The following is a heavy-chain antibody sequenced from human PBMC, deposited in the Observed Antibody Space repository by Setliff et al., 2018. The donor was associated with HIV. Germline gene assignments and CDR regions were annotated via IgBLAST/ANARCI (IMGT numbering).Heavy chain of an antibody. CDR1: GFTLSDYY. CDR2: TRNKANGYIT. J-gene: IGHJ4*02. Sequence: GGSLRLSCAVSGFTLSDYYMDWVRQAPGKGLEWVGRTRNKANGYITEYGASVQGRFTISRDNSKDSLSLRMNNLKAEDTAVYYCVRAAAGLDVWSQGIRVTVSS. CDR3: VRAAAGLDV. V-gene: IGHV3-72*01.